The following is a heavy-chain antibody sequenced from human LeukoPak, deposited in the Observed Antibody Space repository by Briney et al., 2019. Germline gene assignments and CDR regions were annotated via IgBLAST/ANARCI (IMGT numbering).Heavy chain of an antibody. CDR1: GFTFSTYG. CDR2: IRYDGSNK. Sequence: GGSLRLSCAASGFTFSTYGMHWVRQAPGKGLEWVAFIRYDGSNKYYADSVKGRFTISRDNSKNTLYLQMNSLRAEDTAVYYCARDEAVAGTPPDYWGQGTLVTVSS. V-gene: IGHV3-30*02. J-gene: IGHJ4*02. CDR3: ARDEAVAGTPPDY. D-gene: IGHD6-19*01.